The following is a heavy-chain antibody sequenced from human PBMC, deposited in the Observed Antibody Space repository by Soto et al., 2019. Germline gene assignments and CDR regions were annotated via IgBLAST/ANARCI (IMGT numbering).Heavy chain of an antibody. CDR1: GYTFASYA. J-gene: IGHJ4*02. V-gene: IGHV1-18*01. Sequence: QVQLVQSGAEVKKPGASVKVSCKASGYTFASYAISWMRQAPVQGLEWMGWISAYNGNTNYAQKLQGRVTMTTDTTPGTAYMELRSLRSDDTAVYYCARDPPPPDYWGQGTLVTVSS. CDR2: ISAYNGNT. CDR3: ARDPPPPDY.